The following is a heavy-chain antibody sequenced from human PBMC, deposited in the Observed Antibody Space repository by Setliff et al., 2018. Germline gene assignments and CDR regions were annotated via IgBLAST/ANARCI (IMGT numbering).Heavy chain of an antibody. CDR2: SYNSGNT. D-gene: IGHD2-2*01. CDR3: ARTYCSDTSCYDYYYYMDV. V-gene: IGHV4-39*01. J-gene: IGHJ6*03. CDR1: GGSISSSIYS. Sequence: PSETLSLTCSVSGGSISSSIYSWDWIRQPPGKGLEWIGNSYNSGNTYYNASLKSRVTISVDTSKNQFSLKLTSVTAADTAVYYCARTYCSDTSCYDYYYYMDVWGKGTTVTVSS.